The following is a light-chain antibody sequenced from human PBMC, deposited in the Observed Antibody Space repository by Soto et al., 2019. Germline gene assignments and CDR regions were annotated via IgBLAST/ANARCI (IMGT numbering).Light chain of an antibody. V-gene: IGKV3D-15*01. CDR3: QQYESYSPWT. CDR2: GAS. J-gene: IGKJ1*01. CDR1: QSVSSN. Sequence: EIVMAQSPATLSVSPGERATLSCRASQSVSSNLAWYQQKPGQAPRLLIYGASSRATGIPDRFSGSGSGTEFTLTISNLQPDDFATYYCQQYESYSPWTFGQGTKVDIK.